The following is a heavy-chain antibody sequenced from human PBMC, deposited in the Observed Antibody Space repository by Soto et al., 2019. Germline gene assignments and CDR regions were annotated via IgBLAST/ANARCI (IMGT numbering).Heavy chain of an antibody. CDR3: ARDAPPEDY. CDR1: GYTFTGHH. V-gene: IGHV1-18*04. CDR2: ISAYNGNT. J-gene: IGHJ4*02. Sequence: GASVKVSCKASGYTFTGHHMHWVRQAPGQGLEWMGWISAYNGNTNYAQKLQGRVTVTTDTSTSTAYMELRSLRSDDTAVYYCARDAPPEDYWGQGTLVTVSS.